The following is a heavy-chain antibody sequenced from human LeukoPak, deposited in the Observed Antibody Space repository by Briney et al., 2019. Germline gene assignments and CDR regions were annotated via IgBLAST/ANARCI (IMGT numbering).Heavy chain of an antibody. V-gene: IGHV4-34*01. CDR2: INHSGST. J-gene: IGHJ5*02. Sequence: NSSETLSLTCAVYGGSFSGYYWSWIRQPPGKGLEWIGEINHSGSTNYNPSLKSLVTISVDTSKNQFSLKLSSVTAADTAVYYCARVRAGWFDPWGQGTLVTVSS. CDR3: ARVRAGWFDP. CDR1: GGSFSGYY.